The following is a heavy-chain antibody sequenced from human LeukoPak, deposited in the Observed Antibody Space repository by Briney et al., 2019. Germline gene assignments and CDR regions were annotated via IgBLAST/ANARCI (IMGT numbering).Heavy chain of an antibody. CDR1: GYSFTSYC. D-gene: IGHD1-26*01. CDR2: IYPGDSGP. CDR3: GMSGDRVPLQDDVFDV. V-gene: IGHV5-51*01. Sequence: GESLKISCKVSGYSFTSYCIGWVRQMPGEGPEWMGIIYPGDSGPTYSPSFQGQVTISVDKSINTAYLQWSSLQASDTAMYYCGMSGDRVPLQDDVFDVWGQGTMVTVST. J-gene: IGHJ3*01.